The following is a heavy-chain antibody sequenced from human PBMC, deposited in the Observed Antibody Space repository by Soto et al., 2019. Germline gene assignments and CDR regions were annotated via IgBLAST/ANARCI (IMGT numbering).Heavy chain of an antibody. V-gene: IGHV3-23*01. Sequence: VQLLESGGGLVQPGGSLRLSCAASGFTFNAFSMSWVRQAPGKGLEWVSGTSGSGYSKYYVDSVKGRFTISRDNSRDTLYLQMNSLSAEDTAVYYCARSLGDLWYDHFFLYWGQGALVTVSA. CDR1: GFTFNAFS. D-gene: IGHD1-1*01. J-gene: IGHJ4*02. CDR2: TSGSGYSK. CDR3: ARSLGDLWYDHFFLY.